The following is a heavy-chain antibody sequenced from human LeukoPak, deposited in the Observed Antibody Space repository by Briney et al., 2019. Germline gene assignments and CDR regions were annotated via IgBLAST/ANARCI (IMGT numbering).Heavy chain of an antibody. CDR3: AGAIAVAGTVYYYYGMDV. CDR2: IYTSGST. J-gene: IGHJ6*02. CDR1: GGSISSYY. D-gene: IGHD6-19*01. V-gene: IGHV4-4*07. Sequence: SETLSLTCTVSGGSISSYYWSWIRQPAGKGLEWIGRIYTSGSTNYNPSLKSRVTMSADTSKSQFSLKLSSVTAADTAVYYCAGAIAVAGTVYYYYGMDVWGQGTTVTVSS.